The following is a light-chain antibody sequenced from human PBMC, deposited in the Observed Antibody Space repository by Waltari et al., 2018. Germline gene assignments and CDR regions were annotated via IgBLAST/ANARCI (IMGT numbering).Light chain of an antibody. CDR1: QNLHTSDNEKP. Sequence: DIVMTQSPDSLAVSLGEGATINFKSRQNLHTSDNEKPLARYQKKPGQPPRLLIFGASTRESGVPDRFSGSGSGADFSLTISGLQAEDVAVYYCEQYYTTPFTFGQGPRWMSN. V-gene: IGKV4-1*01. CDR3: EQYYTTPFT. CDR2: GAS. J-gene: IGKJ2*01.